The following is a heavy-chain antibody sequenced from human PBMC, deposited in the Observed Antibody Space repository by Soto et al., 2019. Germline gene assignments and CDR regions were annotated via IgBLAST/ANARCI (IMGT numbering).Heavy chain of an antibody. CDR2: ISNDGSNE. Sequence: QVQLVESGGGVVQPGRSLRLICAASGFTFSRYAMHWVRQAPGKGLEWVAVISNDGSNEYYADSVKGRFTISRDNSKNELHLQMNSLRAEDTAGYYCAREYTVTRYYYYGMDVWGQGTTVTVSS. J-gene: IGHJ6*02. CDR3: AREYTVTRYYYYGMDV. CDR1: GFTFSRYA. V-gene: IGHV3-30-3*01. D-gene: IGHD4-17*01.